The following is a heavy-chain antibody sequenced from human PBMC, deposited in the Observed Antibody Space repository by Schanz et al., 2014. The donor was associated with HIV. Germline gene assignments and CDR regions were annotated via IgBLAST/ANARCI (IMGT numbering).Heavy chain of an antibody. CDR1: GGTFNSYA. CDR3: ARYLGGDDGDFYFDY. V-gene: IGHV1-69*01. J-gene: IGHJ4*02. CDR2: ITPIFDTA. Sequence: QVPLVQSGAEVKKPGSSVKVSCKASGGTFNSYAISWVRQAPGQGLEWMGGITPIFDTANYAQKFQGRVTITADESTSTAYMELSSLRSEDTAVYYCARYLGGDDGDFYFDYWGQGTLVTVSS. D-gene: IGHD4-17*01.